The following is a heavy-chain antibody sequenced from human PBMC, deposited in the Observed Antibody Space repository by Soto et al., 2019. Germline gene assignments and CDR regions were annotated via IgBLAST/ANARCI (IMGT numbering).Heavy chain of an antibody. CDR3: ARDSIKHSSSYNWFDP. CDR2: IIPIFGTA. V-gene: IGHV1-69*01. Sequence: QVQLVQSGAEVKKPGSSVKVPCKASGGTFSSYAISWVRQAPGQGLEWMGGIIPIFGTANYAQKFQGRVTITADESTSTAYMELSSLRSEDTAVYYCARDSIKHSSSYNWFDPWGQGTLVTVSS. J-gene: IGHJ5*02. D-gene: IGHD6-13*01. CDR1: GGTFSSYA.